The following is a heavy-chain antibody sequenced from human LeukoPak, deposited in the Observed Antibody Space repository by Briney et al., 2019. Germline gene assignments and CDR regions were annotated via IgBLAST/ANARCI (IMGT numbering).Heavy chain of an antibody. Sequence: SETLSLTCTVSGGSISPYHWSWVRQPPGKGLEWIGYIYNTGSTNYNPSLKSRVTISVDTSKNQFSLNPTSVTAADTAVYYCVYYSIVSGCFDPWGQGTLVTVSS. J-gene: IGHJ5*02. V-gene: IGHV4-59*01. CDR2: IYNTGST. D-gene: IGHD5/OR15-5a*01. CDR1: GGSISPYH. CDR3: VYYSIVSGCFDP.